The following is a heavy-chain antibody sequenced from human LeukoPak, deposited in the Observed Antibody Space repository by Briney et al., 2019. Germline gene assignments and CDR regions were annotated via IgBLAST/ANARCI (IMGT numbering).Heavy chain of an antibody. Sequence: SETLSLTCAVYGGSFSGYYWSWIRQPPGKGLEWIGEINHSGSTNYNPSLKSRVTISADTSKNQFSLKLSSATAADTAVYYCARRSRQKGYCSSTSCYTSYSSSSHFDYWGQGTLVTVSS. J-gene: IGHJ4*02. CDR1: GGSFSGYY. CDR2: INHSGST. CDR3: ARRSRQKGYCSSTSCYTSYSSSSHFDY. V-gene: IGHV4-34*01. D-gene: IGHD2-2*02.